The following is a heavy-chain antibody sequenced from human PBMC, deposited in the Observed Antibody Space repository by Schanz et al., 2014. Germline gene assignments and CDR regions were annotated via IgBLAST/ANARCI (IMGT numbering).Heavy chain of an antibody. Sequence: EVQLVESGGGLVKPGESLRLSCAASGFTFNNFNMNWVRQAPGKGLEWVSSISSSGSSIYYADSVKGRFTISRDNANNSLFLRMNSLRAEDTAVYYCASDYNYFETEAPWGQGTLVTVSS. J-gene: IGHJ5*02. CDR2: ISSSGSSI. CDR3: ASDYNYFETEAP. V-gene: IGHV3-21*06. D-gene: IGHD3-16*01. CDR1: GFTFNNFN.